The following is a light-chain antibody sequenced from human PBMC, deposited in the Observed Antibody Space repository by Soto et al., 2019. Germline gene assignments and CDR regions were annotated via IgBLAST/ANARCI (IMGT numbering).Light chain of an antibody. Sequence: DIQMTQSPSTLSASVGDRVTITCRASQSISSWLAWYQQKPGKAPKLLIYKESSLESGVPSRFSGSGSGTEFTLTIRSLRADDFATYYCQQYNSYSSMAFGQGTRLEIK. CDR2: KES. J-gene: IGKJ5*01. CDR1: QSISSW. V-gene: IGKV1-5*03. CDR3: QQYNSYSSMA.